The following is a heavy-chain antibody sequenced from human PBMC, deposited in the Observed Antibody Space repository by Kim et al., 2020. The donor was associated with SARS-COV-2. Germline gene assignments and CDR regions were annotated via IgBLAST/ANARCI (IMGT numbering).Heavy chain of an antibody. V-gene: IGHV3-23*03. J-gene: IGHJ4*02. Sequence: GGSLRLSCAASGFTFSSYAMSWIRQAPGKGLEWVSFIYSGGSSTYYADSVKGRFTISRDNAKNTLHLQMNSLRAEDTAVYYCAEQPRGNSGGLYGYWGQGTLVTVSA. CDR1: GFTFSSYA. CDR2: IYSGGSST. D-gene: IGHD2-21*02. CDR3: AEQPRGNSGGLYGY.